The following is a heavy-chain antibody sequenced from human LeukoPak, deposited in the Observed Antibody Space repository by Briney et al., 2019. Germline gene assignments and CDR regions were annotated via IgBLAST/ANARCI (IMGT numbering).Heavy chain of an antibody. J-gene: IGHJ4*02. V-gene: IGHV3-9*01. CDR2: ISWNGGSV. Sequence: GGSLRLSCAASGFTFSSHWMHWVRQAPGKGLEWVSGISWNGGSVDYADSVKGRFTISRDNAKNSLYLQMNSLRAEDTALYYCAKDDSYGGNSNFDHWGQGTLVTVS. D-gene: IGHD4-23*01. CDR1: GFTFSSHW. CDR3: AKDDSYGGNSNFDH.